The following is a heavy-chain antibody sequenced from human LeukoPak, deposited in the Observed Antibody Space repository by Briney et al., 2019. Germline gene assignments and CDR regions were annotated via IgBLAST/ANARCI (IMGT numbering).Heavy chain of an antibody. CDR2: IETTGRT. J-gene: IGHJ4*02. D-gene: IGHD3-22*01. V-gene: IGHV4-4*09. Sequence: PSETLSLTCSVSGGSISGHYWNWIRQPPGKGLEWLGYIETTGRTNHNPSLKSRITISVDKSRNQFSLKLTSVTAADSAAYYCARHLGSGYYSAIGYWGQGALVTVSS. CDR3: ARHLGSGYYSAIGY. CDR1: GGSISGHY.